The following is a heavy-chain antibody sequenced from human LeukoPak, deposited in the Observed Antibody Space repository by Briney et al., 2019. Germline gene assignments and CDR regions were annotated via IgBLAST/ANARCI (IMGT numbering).Heavy chain of an antibody. CDR2: INHSGST. J-gene: IGHJ5*02. CDR1: GGPFGVNY. CDR3: ARGLLYYYDSSGYYP. D-gene: IGHD3-22*01. Sequence: SETLSLTCAVYGGPFGVNYGGGIAQPQGKGRDWMGEINHSGSTNYNPSLKSRVTISVDTSKNQFSLKLSSVTAADTAVYYCARGLLYYYDSSGYYPWGQGTLVTVSS. V-gene: IGHV4-34*01.